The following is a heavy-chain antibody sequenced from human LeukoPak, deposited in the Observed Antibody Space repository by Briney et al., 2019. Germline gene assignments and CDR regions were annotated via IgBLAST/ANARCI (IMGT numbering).Heavy chain of an antibody. CDR1: GGSISSGDYY. CDR2: IYYSGST. J-gene: IGHJ6*02. CDR3: ARDLYYYGMDV. Sequence: ASQTLSLTCTVSGGSISSGDYYWSWIRQPPGKGLEWIGYIYYSGSTYYNPSLKSRVTISVDTSKNQLSLKLSSVTAADTAVYYCARDLYYYGMDVWGQGTTVTVSS. V-gene: IGHV4-30-4*01.